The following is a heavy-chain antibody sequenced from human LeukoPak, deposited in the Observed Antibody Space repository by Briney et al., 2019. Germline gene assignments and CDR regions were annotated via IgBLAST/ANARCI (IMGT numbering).Heavy chain of an antibody. D-gene: IGHD2-2*02. Sequence: SETLSLTCTVSGGSISSYYWSWIRQPAGKGLEWIGRIYTSGSTNYNPSLKSRVTMSVDTSKNQFSLKLSSVTAADTAVYYCASGGYCSSTSCYNNWFDPWGQGTLVTVSS. V-gene: IGHV4-4*07. J-gene: IGHJ5*02. CDR1: GGSISSYY. CDR3: ASGGYCSSTSCYNNWFDP. CDR2: IYTSGST.